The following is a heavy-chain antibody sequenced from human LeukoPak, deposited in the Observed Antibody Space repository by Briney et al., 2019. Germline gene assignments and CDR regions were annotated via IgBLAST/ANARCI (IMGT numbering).Heavy chain of an antibody. J-gene: IGHJ4*02. CDR1: GYTFTGYY. Sequence: ASVEVSCKASGYTFTGYYMHWVRQAPGQGLEWMGWINPNSGGTNYAQRFQGRVTMTRDTSISTAYMELSRLRSDDTAVFYCARGDSSPYYYFDYWGQGTLVTVSS. CDR2: INPNSGGT. D-gene: IGHD3-22*01. V-gene: IGHV1-2*02. CDR3: ARGDSSPYYYFDY.